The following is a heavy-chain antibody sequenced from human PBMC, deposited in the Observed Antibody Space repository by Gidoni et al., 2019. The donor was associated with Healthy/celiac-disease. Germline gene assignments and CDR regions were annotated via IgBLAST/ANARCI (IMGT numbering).Heavy chain of an antibody. CDR1: GYPFTSHD. D-gene: IGHD3-10*01. V-gene: IGHV1-46*01. CDR2: INPSGGST. J-gene: IGHJ5*02. CDR3: ARAMVRGVSGWFDP. Sequence: QVQLVQSGAQVKKPGASVKVSCKASGYPFTSHDKHWVRQAPGQGLEWMGIINPSGGSTSYAQKFQGRVTMTRDTSTSTVYMELSSLRSEDTAVYYCARAMVRGVSGWFDPWGQGTLVTVSS.